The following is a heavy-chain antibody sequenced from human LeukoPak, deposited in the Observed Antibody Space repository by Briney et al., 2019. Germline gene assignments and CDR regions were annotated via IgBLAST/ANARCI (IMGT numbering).Heavy chain of an antibody. J-gene: IGHJ4*02. Sequence: GGSLRLSCAASGFTFSSYSMNWVRQAPGKGLEWFSSISSSSSSYIYYADSVKGRFTISRDNAKNSLYLQMNSLRAEDTAVYYCARDRSIIGSGILGVVDYWGQGTLVTVSS. D-gene: IGHD3-3*02. CDR3: ARDRSIIGSGILGVVDY. CDR2: ISSSSSSYI. CDR1: GFTFSSYS. V-gene: IGHV3-21*01.